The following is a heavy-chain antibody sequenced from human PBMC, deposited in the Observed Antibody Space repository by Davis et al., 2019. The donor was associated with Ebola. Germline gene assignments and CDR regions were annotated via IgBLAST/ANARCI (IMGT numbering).Heavy chain of an antibody. CDR2: IKEDGSVK. Sequence: PGGSLRLSCAASGVMFSNYWMAWGRQAPGKGLEWVAHIKEDGSVKDYVDSVKGRFTISSDNAKKSVYLQMNSLRVEDTAVDYCVRDGWGSLFDYWGQGTLVTVSS. D-gene: IGHD7-27*01. J-gene: IGHJ4*02. CDR1: GVMFSNYW. CDR3: VRDGWGSLFDY. V-gene: IGHV3-7*03.